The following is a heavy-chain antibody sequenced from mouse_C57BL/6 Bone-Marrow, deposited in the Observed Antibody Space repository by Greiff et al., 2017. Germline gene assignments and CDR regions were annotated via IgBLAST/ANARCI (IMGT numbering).Heavy chain of an antibody. Sequence: VQLQQPGPELVKPGASVKLSCKASGYTFTSYWMHWVKQRPGQGLEWIGNINPSNGGTNYNEKFKSKATLTVDKSSSTAYMQLSSLTSEDSAVYYCARGDLRITTVACWYFDVWGTGTTVTVSS. V-gene: IGHV1-53*01. J-gene: IGHJ1*03. CDR3: ARGDLRITTVACWYFDV. CDR2: INPSNGGT. CDR1: GYTFTSYW. D-gene: IGHD1-1*01.